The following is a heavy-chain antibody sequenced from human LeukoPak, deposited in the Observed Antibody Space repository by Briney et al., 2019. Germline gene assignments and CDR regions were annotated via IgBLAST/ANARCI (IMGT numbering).Heavy chain of an antibody. CDR3: ARASLTYHDFWSGYYPYNWFDP. CDR1: GDSVSSNSAA. J-gene: IGHJ5*02. CDR2: TYYRSKWYN. Sequence: SQTLSLTCAISGDSVSSNSAAWNWIRQSPSRGLEWLGRTYYRSKWYNDYAVSVKSRITINPDTSKNQFSLQLNSVTPEDTAVYYCARASLTYHDFWSGYYPYNWFDPWGQGTLVTVSS. D-gene: IGHD3-3*01. V-gene: IGHV6-1*01.